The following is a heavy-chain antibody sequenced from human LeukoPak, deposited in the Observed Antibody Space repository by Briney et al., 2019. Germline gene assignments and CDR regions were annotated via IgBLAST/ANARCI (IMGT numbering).Heavy chain of an antibody. V-gene: IGHV4-30-4*01. D-gene: IGHD3-3*01. CDR1: GGSISSGDYY. J-gene: IGHJ4*02. Sequence: SETLSLTCTVSGGSISSGDYYWSWIRQPPGKGLEWIGYIYYSGSTYYNPSLKSRVTISVDTSKNQFSLKLSSVTAADTAVYYCARGTVGESGYLEYWGQGTLVTVSS. CDR2: IYYSGST. CDR3: ARGTVGESGYLEY.